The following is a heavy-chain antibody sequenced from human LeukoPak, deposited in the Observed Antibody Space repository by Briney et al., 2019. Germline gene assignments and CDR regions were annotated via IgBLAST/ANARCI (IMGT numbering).Heavy chain of an antibody. J-gene: IGHJ4*02. CDR1: GYTFTSYD. D-gene: IGHD3-9*01. CDR2: ISAYNGNT. Sequence: ASVKVSCKASGYTFTSYDINWVRQAPGQGLEWMGWISAYNGNTNYAQKLQGRVTMTTDTSTSTAYMELRSLRSDDTAVYYCARGDDILTGYPDDYWGQGTLVTVSS. CDR3: ARGDDILTGYPDDY. V-gene: IGHV1-18*01.